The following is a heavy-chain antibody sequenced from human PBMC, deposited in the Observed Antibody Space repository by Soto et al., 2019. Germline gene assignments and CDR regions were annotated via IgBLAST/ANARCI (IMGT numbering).Heavy chain of an antibody. CDR2: INPNSGGT. J-gene: IGHJ4*02. CDR3: ARGEGSGSPQYYFDY. D-gene: IGHD3-10*01. V-gene: IGHV1-2*04. CDR1: GYTFTGYY. Sequence: ASVKVSCKASGYTFTGYYMHWVRQAPGQGLEWMGWINPNSGGTNYAQKFQGWVTMTRDTSISTAYMELSRLRSDDTAVYYCARGEGSGSPQYYFDYWGQGTLVTVS.